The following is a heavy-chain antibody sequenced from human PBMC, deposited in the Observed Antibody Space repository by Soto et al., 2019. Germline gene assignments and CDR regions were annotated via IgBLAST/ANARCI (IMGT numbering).Heavy chain of an antibody. V-gene: IGHV3-21*01. J-gene: IGHJ3*02. Sequence: GGSLRLCCAASGFTLRSYSMNWVCQAPGKGLEWVSSISSSSSYIYYADSVKGRFTISRDNAKNSLYLQMNSLGAEDTAAYYCARDRSPYTYYYDSSGYRGYAFDIWGQGTMVTVSS. CDR1: GFTLRSYS. D-gene: IGHD3-22*01. CDR3: ARDRSPYTYYYDSSGYRGYAFDI. CDR2: ISSSSSYI.